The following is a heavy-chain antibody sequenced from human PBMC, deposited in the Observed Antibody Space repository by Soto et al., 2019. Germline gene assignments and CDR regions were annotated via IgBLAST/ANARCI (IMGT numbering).Heavy chain of an antibody. CDR2: IHYSGDT. Sequence: SETLSLTCTVSGDSITSYYWSWIRRPPGKGLEWIGYIHYSGDTNYSPPLKSRVTMSVDMSKNHFSLKLSSVTAADTAVYFCARHPLDNWNYVDSWGQGTLVTVSS. D-gene: IGHD3-3*01. CDR1: GDSITSYY. V-gene: IGHV4-59*08. CDR3: ARHPLDNWNYVDS. J-gene: IGHJ4*02.